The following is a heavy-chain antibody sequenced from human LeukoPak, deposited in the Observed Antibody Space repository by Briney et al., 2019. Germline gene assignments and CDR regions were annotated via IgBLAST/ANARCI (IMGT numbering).Heavy chain of an antibody. D-gene: IGHD1-26*01. J-gene: IGHJ6*02. CDR2: INPNTGGT. CDR1: GYTFTGYF. CDR3: ARVGATPRYYNYYGMDV. V-gene: IGHV1-2*02. Sequence: ASVKVSCKASGYTFTGYFMHWVRQAPGQGLEWMGWINPNTGGTNYAQKFQGRFTMTRDTSISTAYMELSRLRSDDTAVYYCARVGATPRYYNYYGMDVWGQGTTVTVSS.